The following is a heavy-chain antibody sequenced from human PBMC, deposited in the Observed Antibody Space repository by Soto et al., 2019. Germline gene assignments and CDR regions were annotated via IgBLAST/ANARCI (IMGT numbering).Heavy chain of an antibody. CDR1: GYAISSSNW. CDR3: ARLGAKEYPGDYYYYYMDV. V-gene: IGHV4-28*01. J-gene: IGHJ6*03. Sequence: PSXTLSLTCTVSGYAISSSNWWGWIRQSEVKGLEWIGYIYHSGSTYFNPSLKSRVTISVDTSKNQFSLKLSSVTAADTAVYYCARLGAKEYPGDYYYYYMDVWGKGTTVTVSS. CDR2: IYHSGST. D-gene: IGHD3-16*01.